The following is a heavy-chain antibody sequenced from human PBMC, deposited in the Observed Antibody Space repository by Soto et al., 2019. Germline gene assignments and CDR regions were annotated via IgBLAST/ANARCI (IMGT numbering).Heavy chain of an antibody. CDR1: GGSISSYY. CDR3: ARASEWEVGY. J-gene: IGHJ4*02. V-gene: IGHV4-59*08. Sequence: QVQLQESGPGLVKPSETLSLTCTVSGGSISSYYWTWIRQPPGKGLQWIGYIYYTGNTNYNPSLKSRVTISLDTSKNQFSLRLSSVTAADTAVYYCARASEWEVGYGGQGTLVTVSS. CDR2: IYYTGNT. D-gene: IGHD1-26*01.